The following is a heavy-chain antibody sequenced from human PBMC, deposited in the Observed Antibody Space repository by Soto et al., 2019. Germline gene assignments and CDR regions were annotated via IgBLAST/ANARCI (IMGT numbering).Heavy chain of an antibody. Sequence: QVQLQQWGAGLLKPSETLSLTCAVYGGSFSGYYWSWIRQPPGKGLEWIGEINHSGSANYNPSLKSRVTISVDTSKNQFSLKLSSVTAADTAVYYCARGRPHIVVVPAATALDYWGQGTLVTVSS. CDR2: INHSGSA. CDR1: GGSFSGYY. V-gene: IGHV4-34*01. D-gene: IGHD2-2*01. J-gene: IGHJ4*02. CDR3: ARGRPHIVVVPAATALDY.